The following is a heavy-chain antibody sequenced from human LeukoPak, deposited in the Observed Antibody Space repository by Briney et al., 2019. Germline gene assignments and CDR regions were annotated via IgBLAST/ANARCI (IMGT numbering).Heavy chain of an antibody. D-gene: IGHD5-24*01. J-gene: IGHJ5*02. CDR2: IKQDGSEK. V-gene: IGHV3-7*05. CDR3: ARASDPWLQLT. Sequence: PRGSLRLSCAEPGFTFRNYWMIWGRQAPGKGLRRVGNIKQDGSEKRYADSARGRFTISRDNSQTSLYLQMNRLRAEDTAVYYCARASDPWLQLTWGQGTLVTVSS. CDR1: GFTFRNYW.